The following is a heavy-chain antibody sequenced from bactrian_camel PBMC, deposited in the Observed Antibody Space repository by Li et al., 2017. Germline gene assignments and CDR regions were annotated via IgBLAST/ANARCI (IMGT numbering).Heavy chain of an antibody. Sequence: HVQLVESGGGLVQPGGSLRLSCAASGFNTRGHYISWVRQAPGKGLEWVSSIGKAGSNPYYAHSVKGRFTISRDNAKNTAYLQMNGLKPQDTGMYYCAADWAPTDWTTCMGWVAGSGYLGPGTQVTVS. CDR3: AADWAPTDWTTCMGWVAGSGY. D-gene: IGHD5*01. CDR2: IGKAGSNP. V-gene: IGHV3-2*01. J-gene: IGHJ4*01. CDR1: GFNTRGHY.